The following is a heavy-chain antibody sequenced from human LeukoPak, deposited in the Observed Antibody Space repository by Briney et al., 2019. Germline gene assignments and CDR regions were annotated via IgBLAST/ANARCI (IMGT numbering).Heavy chain of an antibody. CDR2: IHYSGST. CDR3: ARLGALHDAFDV. J-gene: IGHJ3*01. V-gene: IGHV4-59*12. CDR1: GDSIRSYY. D-gene: IGHD3-16*01. Sequence: KPSETLSLTCTVSGDSIRSYYWSWIRQPPGKGLEWIGNIHYSGSTKYNPSLKSRVTISVDTSKNQFSLKVSSLTAADTAVYCCARLGALHDAFDVWGQGTLVTVSS.